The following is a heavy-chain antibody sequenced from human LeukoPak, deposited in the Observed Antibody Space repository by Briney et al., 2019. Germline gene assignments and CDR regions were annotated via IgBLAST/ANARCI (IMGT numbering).Heavy chain of an antibody. CDR2: IIPILGMA. J-gene: IGHJ4*02. V-gene: IGHV1-69*04. CDR3: ATAYGDFRAEGRYFDS. Sequence: SVKVSCKASGGTFSSYAISWVRQAPGQGLEWMGRIIPILGMANYAQKFQGRVTITADKSTSTAYMELSSLRSEDTAVYYCATAYGDFRAEGRYFDSWGQGTLVTVSS. D-gene: IGHD4-17*01. CDR1: GGTFSSYA.